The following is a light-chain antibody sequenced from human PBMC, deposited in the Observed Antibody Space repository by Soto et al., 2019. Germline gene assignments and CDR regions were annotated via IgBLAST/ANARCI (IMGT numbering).Light chain of an antibody. CDR3: QQYNNWPPLL. Sequence: EVVVTQSPATLSVSPGERATLSCRASQSVSSNFAWYQQKPGQAPRLLIYDASTMSTGIPARFSGSGSGSEFTLTISSLQSEDFAVYYCQQYNNWPPLLFGGGTKGQIK. CDR2: DAS. V-gene: IGKV3-15*01. CDR1: QSVSSN. J-gene: IGKJ4*01.